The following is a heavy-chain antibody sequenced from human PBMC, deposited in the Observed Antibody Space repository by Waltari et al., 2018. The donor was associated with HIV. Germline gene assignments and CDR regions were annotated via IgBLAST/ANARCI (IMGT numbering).Heavy chain of an antibody. CDR2: ISGSGGST. Sequence: EVQLLESGGGLVQPGGSLRLSCAASGFTFSSYALSWVRQAPGKGLEWVSAISGSGGSTYYADSVKGRFTISRDNSKNTLYLQMNSLRAEDTAVYYCAKDPGLFLTNGMDVWGQGTTVTVSS. V-gene: IGHV3-23*01. D-gene: IGHD2-21*01. CDR1: GFTFSSYA. J-gene: IGHJ6*02. CDR3: AKDPGLFLTNGMDV.